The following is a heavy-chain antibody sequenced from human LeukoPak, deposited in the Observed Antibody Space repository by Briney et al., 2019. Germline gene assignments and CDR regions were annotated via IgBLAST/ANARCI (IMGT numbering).Heavy chain of an antibody. D-gene: IGHD3-9*01. CDR1: GYTLTELS. V-gene: IGHV1-24*01. J-gene: IGHJ4*02. Sequence: ASVKVSCKVSGYTLTELSMHWVRQAPGKGLEWMGGFDPEDGETIYAQKFQGRVTMTGDTSTDTAYMELSSLRSEDTAVYYCACRYRYFDWLLSSLFDYWGQGTLVTVSS. CDR2: FDPEDGET. CDR3: ACRYRYFDWLLSSLFDY.